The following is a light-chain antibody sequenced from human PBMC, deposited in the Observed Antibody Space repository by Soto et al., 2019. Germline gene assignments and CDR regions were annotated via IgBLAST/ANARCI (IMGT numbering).Light chain of an antibody. CDR1: QGISNY. CDR2: AAS. J-gene: IGKJ3*01. V-gene: IGKV1-27*01. CDR3: QQYDNLPFT. Sequence: DIQMTQSPSSLSASVGDRVTIACRASQGISNYLVWYQQKPGKVPKLLLYAASTLQSGVPSRFSGSGSGTDFTFTISSLQPEDIATYYCQQYDNLPFTFGPGTKVDIK.